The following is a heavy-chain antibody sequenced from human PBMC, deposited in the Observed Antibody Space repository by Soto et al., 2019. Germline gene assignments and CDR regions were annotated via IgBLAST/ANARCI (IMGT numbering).Heavy chain of an antibody. CDR2: ISYDGSNK. D-gene: IGHD3-22*01. V-gene: IGHV3-30-3*01. Sequence: QVQLVESGGGVVQPGRSLRLSCAASGFTFSSYAMHWVRQAPGKGLEWVAVISYDGSNKYYADSVKGRFTISRDNSKNTLYRQMNSLRAEDTAVYYCARDYSLPYYYDSSGSSPDYWGQGTLVSVSS. CDR1: GFTFSSYA. CDR3: ARDYSLPYYYDSSGSSPDY. J-gene: IGHJ4*02.